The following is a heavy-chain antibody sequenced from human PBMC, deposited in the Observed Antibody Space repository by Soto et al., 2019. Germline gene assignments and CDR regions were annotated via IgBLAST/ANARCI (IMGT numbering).Heavy chain of an antibody. V-gene: IGHV4-39*01. D-gene: IGHD1-26*01. CDR2: IYYSGTT. CDR1: GGSISSSRSY. CDR3: ARRGLVGATTFEY. J-gene: IGHJ4*02. Sequence: QLQLQESGPGLVKPSETLSLTCTVSGGSISSSRSYWGWIRQPPGKGLECIGSIYYSGTTSSSPSLKSRVTISVDTSKNQFSLKLSSVTAADTAVYYCARRGLVGATTFEYWGKGTLVTVSS.